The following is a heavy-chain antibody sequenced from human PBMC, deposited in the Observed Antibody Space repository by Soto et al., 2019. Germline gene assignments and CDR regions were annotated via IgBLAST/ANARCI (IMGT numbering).Heavy chain of an antibody. CDR2: ISAYNGNT. CDR3: ARPIARGSSGWYEGYFDL. V-gene: IGHV1-18*04. Sequence: QVQLVQSGAEVKKPGASVKVSCKASGYTFTSYGISWVRQAPGQGLEWMGWISAYNGNTNYAQKLHGRFTMTTDTSTSTAYMERRSSRSDVTVVYYCARPIARGSSGWYEGYFDLWGRGTLVTVSS. J-gene: IGHJ2*01. CDR1: GYTFTSYG. D-gene: IGHD6-19*01.